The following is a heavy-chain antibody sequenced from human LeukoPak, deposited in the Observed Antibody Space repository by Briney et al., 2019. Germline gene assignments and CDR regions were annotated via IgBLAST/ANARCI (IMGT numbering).Heavy chain of an antibody. J-gene: IGHJ4*02. D-gene: IGHD3-3*01. V-gene: IGHV4-30-2*03. CDR3: ARRNDFWSGYPGDFDY. CDR1: GGSISSGGYS. Sequence: PSQTLSLTCAVSGGSISSGGYSWSWIRQPPGKGLEWIGSIYYSGSTYYNPSLKSRVTISVDTSKNQFSLKLSSVTAADTAVYYCARRNDFWSGYPGDFDYWGQGTLVTVSS. CDR2: IYYSGST.